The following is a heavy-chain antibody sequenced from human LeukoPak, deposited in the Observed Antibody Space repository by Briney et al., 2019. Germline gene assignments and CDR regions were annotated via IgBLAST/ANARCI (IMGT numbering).Heavy chain of an antibody. D-gene: IGHD7-27*01. CDR2: IRYDGSDK. J-gene: IGHJ4*02. V-gene: IGHV3-30*02. CDR3: NVRWGPNSDY. Sequence: GGSLRLSCAASGFTFRSYVMHWVRQAPGKGLEWVAFIRYDGSDKYYADSVKGRFTISRDNAKNTLFLHMNSLRAEDTAVYYCNVRWGPNSDYWGQGTLVTVSS. CDR1: GFTFRSYV.